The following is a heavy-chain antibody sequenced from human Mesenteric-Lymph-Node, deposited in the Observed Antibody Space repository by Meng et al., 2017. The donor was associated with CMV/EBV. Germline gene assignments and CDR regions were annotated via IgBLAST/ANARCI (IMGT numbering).Heavy chain of an antibody. Sequence: GESLKISCAASGFTFSSYSMNWVRQAPGKGLEWVSSISSSNSYIYYADSVKGRFTISRDNAKNSLYLQMNSLRAEDTAVYYCVGGSRREFYFDYWGQGTLVTVSS. D-gene: IGHD1-26*01. CDR3: VGGSRREFYFDY. CDR2: ISSSNSYI. J-gene: IGHJ4*02. CDR1: GFTFSSYS. V-gene: IGHV3-21*01.